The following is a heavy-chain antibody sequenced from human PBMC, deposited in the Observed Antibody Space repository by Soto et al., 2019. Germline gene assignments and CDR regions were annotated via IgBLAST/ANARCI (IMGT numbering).Heavy chain of an antibody. CDR2: IYSGGST. J-gene: IGHJ6*02. CDR3: ASQTSGYYYYGMDV. CDR1: GFTVSSNY. Sequence: GGSLRLSCVASGFTVSSNYMSWVRQAPGKGLEWVSVIYSGGSTYYADSVKGRFTISRDNSKNTLYLQMNSLRAEDTAVYYCASQTSGYYYYGMDVWGQGTTVTVSS. V-gene: IGHV3-53*01.